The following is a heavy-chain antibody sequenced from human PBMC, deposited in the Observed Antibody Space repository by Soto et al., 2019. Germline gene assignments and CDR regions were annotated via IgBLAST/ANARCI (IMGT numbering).Heavy chain of an antibody. CDR3: ARVFTYYYDSSGYPSAFDI. Sequence: SETLSLTCTVSGGSISSGGYYWSWIRHHPGKGLEWIGYIFYSGSTFYSPSLKSRVTISVDTARNQFSLNLSSVTAADTAVYYCARVFTYYYDSSGYPSAFDIWGQGTMVTVSS. CDR1: GGSISSGGYY. CDR2: IFYSGST. V-gene: IGHV4-31*03. J-gene: IGHJ3*02. D-gene: IGHD3-22*01.